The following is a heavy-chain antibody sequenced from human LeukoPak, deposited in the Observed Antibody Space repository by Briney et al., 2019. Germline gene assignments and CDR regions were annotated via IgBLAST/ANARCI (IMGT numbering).Heavy chain of an antibody. CDR2: INSDGSST. V-gene: IGHV3-74*01. Sequence: GGSLRLSCAASGFTFSSYWMHWVRQAPGKGLVWVSRINSDGSSTSYADSVKGRFTISRDNAKNTLYLQMTSLRAEDTAVYYCAREVYDFRSGYPYYYYYYGMDVWGQGTTVTVSS. CDR3: AREVYDFRSGYPYYYYYYGMDV. CDR1: GFTFSSYW. J-gene: IGHJ6*02. D-gene: IGHD3-3*01.